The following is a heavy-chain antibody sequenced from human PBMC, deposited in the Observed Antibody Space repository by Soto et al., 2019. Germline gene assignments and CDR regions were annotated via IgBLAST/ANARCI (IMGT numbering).Heavy chain of an antibody. CDR3: AKDLELRFPVYGMDV. V-gene: IGHV3-9*01. J-gene: IGHJ6*02. D-gene: IGHD3-3*01. CDR1: RFTFDDYV. Sequence: GGSLRLSCAASRFTFDDYVMHWVRQAPGKGLEWVSGISWSSGIIGYADSVKGRFTISRDNAKNSLYLEMNSLRAEDTALYYCAKDLELRFPVYGMDVWGQGTTVTVSS. CDR2: ISWSSGII.